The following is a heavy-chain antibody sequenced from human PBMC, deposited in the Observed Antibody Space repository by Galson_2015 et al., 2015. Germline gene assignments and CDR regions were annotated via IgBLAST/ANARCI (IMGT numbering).Heavy chain of an antibody. CDR2: IIPIFDTA. V-gene: IGHV1-69*13. Sequence: SVKVSCKASGGTFSSYAISWVRQAPGQGLEWMGGIIPIFDTANYAQKFQGRVTITADESTSTAYMELSSLRSEDTAVYYCARGYCSSTSCYHFDYWGQGTLVTVSS. J-gene: IGHJ4*02. CDR3: ARGYCSSTSCYHFDY. CDR1: GGTFSSYA. D-gene: IGHD2-2*01.